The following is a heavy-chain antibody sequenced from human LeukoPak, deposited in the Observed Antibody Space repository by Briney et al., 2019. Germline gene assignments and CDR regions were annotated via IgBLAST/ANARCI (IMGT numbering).Heavy chain of an antibody. V-gene: IGHV3-23*01. D-gene: IGHD6-19*01. Sequence: GGSLRLSCAASGFTFSSYAMSWVRQAPGKGLEWVPAISGSGGSTYYADSVKGRFTISRDNSKNTLYLQMNSLRAEDTAVYYCAKDMDSSGYYYYYGMDVWGQGTTVTVSS. CDR3: AKDMDSSGYYYYYGMDV. CDR1: GFTFSSYA. CDR2: ISGSGGST. J-gene: IGHJ6*02.